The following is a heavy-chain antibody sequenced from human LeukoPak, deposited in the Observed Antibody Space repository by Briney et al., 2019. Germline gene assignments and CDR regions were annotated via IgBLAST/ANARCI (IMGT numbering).Heavy chain of an antibody. V-gene: IGHV4-59*02. CDR1: GFNVTSNY. Sequence: GSLRLSCAASGFNVTSNYMSWVRQPPGKGLEWIGYIHNSGTSTYNLSLKSRVTISADTSKNQFSLKLNSMTTADTAVYYCTRGAGWLIDYWGQGILVTVSS. CDR2: IHNSGTS. D-gene: IGHD3-16*01. CDR3: TRGAGWLIDY. J-gene: IGHJ4*02.